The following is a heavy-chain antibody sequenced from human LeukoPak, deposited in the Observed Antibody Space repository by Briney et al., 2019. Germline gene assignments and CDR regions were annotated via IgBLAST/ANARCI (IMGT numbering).Heavy chain of an antibody. CDR3: ARCVIEYQLLSADY. V-gene: IGHV3-21*01. Sequence: GGSLRLSCAASGFTFSSYSMNWVRQAPGKGLEGVSSISSSSSYIYYADSVKGRFTISRDNAKNSLYLQMNSLRAEDTAVYYCARCVIEYQLLSADYWGQGTLVTVSS. CDR2: ISSSSSYI. CDR1: GFTFSSYS. D-gene: IGHD2-2*01. J-gene: IGHJ4*02.